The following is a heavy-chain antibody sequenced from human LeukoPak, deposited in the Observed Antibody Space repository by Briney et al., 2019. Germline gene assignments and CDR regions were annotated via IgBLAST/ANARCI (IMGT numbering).Heavy chain of an antibody. Sequence: PGGSLRLSCAASGFTFSSYWMSWVRQAPGKGLEWVSYISDSRSTIYYADSVKGRFTISRDNAKNSLYLQMNSLRAEDTAVYYCARGGARWLQSPFDYWGQGTLVTVSS. CDR2: ISDSRSTI. J-gene: IGHJ4*02. CDR3: ARGGARWLQSPFDY. V-gene: IGHV3-48*04. D-gene: IGHD5-24*01. CDR1: GFTFSSYW.